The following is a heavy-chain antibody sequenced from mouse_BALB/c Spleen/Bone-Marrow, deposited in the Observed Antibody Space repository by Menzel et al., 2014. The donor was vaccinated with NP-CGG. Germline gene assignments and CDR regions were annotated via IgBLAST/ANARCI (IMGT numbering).Heavy chain of an antibody. Sequence: VQLQQSGPELVKPGASVKMSCKASGYSFTSYVIQWVKQKPGQGLEWIGYVNPYNDGTNYNEKFKGKATLTADKSSSTAYMQLSSLTSENSAVYFCARSRSGMDYWGQGTAVTVSS. CDR2: VNPYNDGT. V-gene: IGHV1-14*01. CDR1: GYSFTSYV. J-gene: IGHJ4*01. CDR3: ARSRSGMDY. D-gene: IGHD1-3*01.